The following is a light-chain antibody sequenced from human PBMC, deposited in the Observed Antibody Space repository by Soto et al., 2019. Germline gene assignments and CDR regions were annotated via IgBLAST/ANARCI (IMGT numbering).Light chain of an antibody. V-gene: IGKV3-20*01. J-gene: IGKJ4*01. Sequence: DIVLTQSPGTLSLSPGESVTLSCRASHSVSSSHLAWYQQKPGQAPRLFIYGASRRASGIPDRFSGSGSGTDFTLTIIRLQREDFAVYSYQHYETSLTFGGGTKVESK. CDR3: QHYETSLT. CDR2: GAS. CDR1: HSVSSSH.